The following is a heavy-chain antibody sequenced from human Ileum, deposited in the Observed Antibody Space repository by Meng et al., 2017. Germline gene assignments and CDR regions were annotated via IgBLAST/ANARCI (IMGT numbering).Heavy chain of an antibody. Sequence: QVQLVESGGAWVKRGGSLRLSCAASGFNFSDFYTGWVRQAPGKGLEFIAYISAIGNTYFADSFLGRVTVSRDSAQKVLYLQMTRMRAEDTAVYYCAKSPRGIDFDDWGQGSLVTVSS. CDR2: ISAIGNT. D-gene: IGHD3-10*01. V-gene: IGHV3-11*01. J-gene: IGHJ4*02. CDR3: AKSPRGIDFDD. CDR1: GFNFSDFY.